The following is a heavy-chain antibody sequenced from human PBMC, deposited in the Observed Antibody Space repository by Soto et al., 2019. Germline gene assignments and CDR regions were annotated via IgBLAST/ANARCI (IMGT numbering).Heavy chain of an antibody. CDR3: ARDLGIAVAGRRAFDI. V-gene: IGHV4-4*02. Sequence: QVQLQESGPGLVKPSGTLSLTCAVSGGSINSDNWWSWVRQPPGKGLEWIGEIYRSGSANYNPSLKSRVTISVDKSENQFSLKVTSVTAADTAVYYCARDLGIAVAGRRAFDIWGQGTRVTVSS. J-gene: IGHJ3*02. CDR2: IYRSGSA. CDR1: GGSINSDNW. D-gene: IGHD6-19*01.